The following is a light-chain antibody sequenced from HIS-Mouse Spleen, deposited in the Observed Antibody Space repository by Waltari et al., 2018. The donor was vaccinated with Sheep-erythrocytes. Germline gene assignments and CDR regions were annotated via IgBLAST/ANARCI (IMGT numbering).Light chain of an antibody. J-gene: IGLJ1*01. CDR3: CSYAGSYNHV. CDR2: EVS. V-gene: IGLV2-11*01. CDR1: SSDVGGYTY. Sequence: QSALTQPRPVSGSPGQSVTISCTGTSSDVGGYTYVSWYQQHPGKAPKLRIYEVSKRPSGVPDRFSGSKSGNTASLTISGLQAEDEADYYCCSYAGSYNHVFATGTKVTVL.